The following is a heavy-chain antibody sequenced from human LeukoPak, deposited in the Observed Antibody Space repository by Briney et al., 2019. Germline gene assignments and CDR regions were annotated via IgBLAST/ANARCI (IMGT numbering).Heavy chain of an antibody. D-gene: IGHD4-23*01. V-gene: IGHV3-53*01. Sequence: GGSLRLSCAASGFTVSSNYMSWVRQAPGKGLEWVSVISSGGSTYYADSVKGRFTISRDSSKNTLYLQMNSLRDEDTAMYYCARDGMSTVAYWFFDLWGRGTLVTVSS. CDR3: ARDGMSTVAYWFFDL. CDR1: GFTVSSNY. J-gene: IGHJ2*01. CDR2: ISSGGST.